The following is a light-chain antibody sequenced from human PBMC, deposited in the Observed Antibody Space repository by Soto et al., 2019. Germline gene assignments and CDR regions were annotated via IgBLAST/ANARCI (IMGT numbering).Light chain of an antibody. CDR3: GAWDSSLTAVV. J-gene: IGLJ2*01. CDR1: SSNIGNNY. CDR2: DND. V-gene: IGLV1-51*01. Sequence: QSVLTQPPSVSAAPGQTVTISCSGSSSNIGNNYVSWYQQFPGTAPKLLIYDNDKPPSGIPDRFSGSKSGTSATLGITGLQTGDEADYHCGAWDSSLTAVVFGGGTKLTVL.